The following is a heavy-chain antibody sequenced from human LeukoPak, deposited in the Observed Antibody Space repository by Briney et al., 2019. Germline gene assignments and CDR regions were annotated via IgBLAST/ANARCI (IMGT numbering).Heavy chain of an antibody. CDR2: IYYGVNT. CDR1: GGAISSSSSY. V-gene: IGHV4-39*02. J-gene: IGHJ4*02. Sequence: PSETLSLTCTVSGGAISSSSSYWGWIRQPPGKGLEWIGNIYYGVNTYYNPSLKSRVTISVDTSKNQFSLKLSSVTAADTAVYYCARDTHLEYWGQGTLVTVSS. CDR3: ARDTHLEY.